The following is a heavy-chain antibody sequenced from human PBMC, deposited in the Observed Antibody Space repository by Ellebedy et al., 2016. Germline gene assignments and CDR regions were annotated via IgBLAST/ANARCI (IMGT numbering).Heavy chain of an antibody. CDR2: VSYDGSKT. Sequence: GGSLRLSXEASGFTFNDYAMHWVRQAPGKGLEWVAFVSYDGSKTSFTDSVKGRFTISRDNSKNTLDLQMNSLRAEDTALYYCARETRGYAGIFDYWGQGTLVTASS. J-gene: IGHJ4*02. D-gene: IGHD2-15*01. V-gene: IGHV3-30-3*01. CDR1: GFTFNDYA. CDR3: ARETRGYAGIFDY.